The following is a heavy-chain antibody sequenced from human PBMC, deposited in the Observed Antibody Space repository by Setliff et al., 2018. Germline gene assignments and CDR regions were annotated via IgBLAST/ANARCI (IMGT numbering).Heavy chain of an antibody. CDR3: ARTCSGSGCYAGLES. CDR2: IWDDGGNK. Sequence: PVGSLRLSCGASGFTFSTDRMHWVRQAPGKGLEWVAVIWDDGGNKYHADSVKGRFTISRNNSKNPLYLQINSLRPEDRAVYYCARTCSGSGCYAGLESWGQGTPVTVSS. D-gene: IGHD2-15*01. V-gene: IGHV3-33*01. CDR1: GFTFSTDR. J-gene: IGHJ4*02.